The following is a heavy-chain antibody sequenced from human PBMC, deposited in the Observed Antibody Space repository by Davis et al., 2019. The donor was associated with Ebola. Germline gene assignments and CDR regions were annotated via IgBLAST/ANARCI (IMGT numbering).Heavy chain of an antibody. CDR3: AREAPNCGGDCLDY. CDR2: ISGFSSTI. Sequence: GESLKISCVASGFTFSGYSMNWVRQAPGKGLEWLAYISGFSSTIRYADSVKGRFTTSRDNAKNSLYLQMNSLRAEDTTVYYCAREAPNCGGDCLDYWRQGTLVTVSS. V-gene: IGHV3-48*04. J-gene: IGHJ4*02. D-gene: IGHD2-21*01. CDR1: GFTFSGYS.